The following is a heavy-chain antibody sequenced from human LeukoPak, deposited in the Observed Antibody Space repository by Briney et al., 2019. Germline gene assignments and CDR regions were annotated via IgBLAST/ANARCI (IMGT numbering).Heavy chain of an antibody. CDR3: ARVPTGYSGYDLNYGMDV. J-gene: IGHJ6*02. CDR2: ISSSGSTI. Sequence: GGSLRLSCAASGFTFSDYYMRGIRQAPGKGLEWVSYISSSGSTIYYADSVKGRFTISRDNAKNSLYLQMNSLRAEDTAVYYCARVPTGYSGYDLNYGMDVWGQGTTVTVSS. CDR1: GFTFSDYY. D-gene: IGHD5-12*01. V-gene: IGHV3-11*01.